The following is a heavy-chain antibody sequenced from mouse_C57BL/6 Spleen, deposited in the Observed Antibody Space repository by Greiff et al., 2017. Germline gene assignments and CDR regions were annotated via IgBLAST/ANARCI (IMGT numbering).Heavy chain of an antibody. D-gene: IGHD3-2*02. V-gene: IGHV5-17*01. Sequence: EVQVVESGGGLVKPGGSLKLSCAASGFTFSDYGMHWVRQAPEKGLEWVAYISSGSSTIYYADTVKGRFTISRDNAKNTLFLQMTSLRAEDTAMYYCARGLRLPFAYWGQGTLVTVSA. CDR3: ARGLRLPFAY. CDR2: ISSGSSTI. J-gene: IGHJ3*01. CDR1: GFTFSDYG.